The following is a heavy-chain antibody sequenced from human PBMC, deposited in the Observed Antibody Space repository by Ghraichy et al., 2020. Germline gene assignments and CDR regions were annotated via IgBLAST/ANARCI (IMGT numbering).Heavy chain of an antibody. Sequence: GESLNISCAASGFTFSSYAMHWVRQAPGKGLEWVAVISYDGSNKYYADSVKGRFTISRDNSKNTLYLQMNSLRAEDTAVYYCARDGLTYYYDSSGLLGYWGQGTLVTVSS. V-gene: IGHV3-30-3*01. CDR1: GFTFSSYA. J-gene: IGHJ4*02. CDR2: ISYDGSNK. CDR3: ARDGLTYYYDSSGLLGY. D-gene: IGHD3-22*01.